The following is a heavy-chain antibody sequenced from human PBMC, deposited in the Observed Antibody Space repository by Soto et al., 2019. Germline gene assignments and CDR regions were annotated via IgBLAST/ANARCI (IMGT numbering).Heavy chain of an antibody. CDR1: GGSISSGDYY. D-gene: IGHD1-26*01. CDR2: SYYSGST. CDR3: ASLKLGSSTFDP. V-gene: IGHV4-30-4*01. Sequence: QVQLQESGPGLVKPSQTLSLTCTVSGGSISSGDYYWSWIRQPPGKGLEWIGYSYYSGSTHYNPSLNGPVTISVATSKNQFSLKLSSVTAADTAVYYCASLKLGSSTFDPWGQGTLVTVSS. J-gene: IGHJ5*02.